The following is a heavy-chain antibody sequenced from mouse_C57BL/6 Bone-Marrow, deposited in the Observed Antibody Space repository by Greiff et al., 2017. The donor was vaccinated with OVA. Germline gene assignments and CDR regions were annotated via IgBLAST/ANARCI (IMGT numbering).Heavy chain of an antibody. D-gene: IGHD1-1*01. J-gene: IGHJ4*01. CDR1: GYTFTSYW. V-gene: IGHV1-53*01. CDR2: INPSNGGT. Sequence: QVQLQQPGTELVKPGASVKLSCKASGYTFTSYWMHWVKQRPGQGLEWIGNINPSNGGTNYNEKFKSKATLTVDKSSSTAYMQLSRLTSEDSAVYYCAHGSSSYYYAMDYWGQGTSVTVSS. CDR3: AHGSSSYYYAMDY.